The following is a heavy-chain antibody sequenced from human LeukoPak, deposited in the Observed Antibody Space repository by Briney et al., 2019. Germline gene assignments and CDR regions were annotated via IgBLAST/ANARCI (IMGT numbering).Heavy chain of an antibody. D-gene: IGHD3-3*01. V-gene: IGHV6-1*01. CDR2: TYYRSKWYN. CDR3: ARDGPPNYDFWSGYPGGYYYYYMDV. J-gene: IGHJ6*03. Sequence: SQTLSLTCAISGDSVSSNSAAWNWIRQSPSRGLEWLGRTYYRSKWYNDYAVSVKSRITINPDTSKNQFSLQLNSVTPEDTAVYYCARDGPPNYDFWSGYPGGYYYYYMDVWGKGTTVTVSS. CDR1: GDSVSSNSAA.